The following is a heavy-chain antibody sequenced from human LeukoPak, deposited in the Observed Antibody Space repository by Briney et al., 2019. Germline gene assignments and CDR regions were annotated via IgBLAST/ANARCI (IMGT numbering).Heavy chain of an antibody. CDR1: GFSFSMYS. CDR3: ATGGNGDPYLDY. V-gene: IGHV3-23*01. Sequence: PGGSLRLSCAASGFSFSMYSMSWIRQAPGKGLEWVSVISDNGAVTFYGDSVKGRFTISRDNSKNTLYLQMNSLRAEDTAVYYCATGGNGDPYLDYWGQGTLVTVSS. J-gene: IGHJ4*02. D-gene: IGHD4-23*01. CDR2: ISDNGAVT.